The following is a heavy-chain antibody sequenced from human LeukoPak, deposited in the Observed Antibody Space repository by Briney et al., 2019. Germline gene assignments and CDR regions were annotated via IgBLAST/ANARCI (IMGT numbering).Heavy chain of an antibody. CDR1: GYSISSGYF. CDR3: ARDLGLTISDNWFDP. D-gene: IGHD3-9*01. V-gene: IGHV4-38-2*02. Sequence: SETLSLTCAVSGYSISSGYFWVWIRQPPGKGLEWIGSIYHTGATYYNPSLRSPVTISVDTSRNEFSLELNSVTAADTAVYYCARDLGLTISDNWFDPWGQGTLVTVSS. J-gene: IGHJ5*02. CDR2: IYHTGAT.